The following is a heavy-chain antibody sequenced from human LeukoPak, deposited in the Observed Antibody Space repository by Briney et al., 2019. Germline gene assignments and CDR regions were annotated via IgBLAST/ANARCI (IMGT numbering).Heavy chain of an antibody. J-gene: IGHJ5*02. D-gene: IGHD3-3*02. CDR3: ARGHSISPNWFDP. CDR1: GFTFNGFV. V-gene: IGHV3-23*01. Sequence: PGGSLRLTCATSGFTFNGFVMSWVRQAPGKGLEWVSSVSGTNIPYYADSVKGRFIISRDSSENTLYLQMNSLRAEDTAVYYCARGHSISPNWFDPWGQGTLVTVSS. CDR2: VSGTNIP.